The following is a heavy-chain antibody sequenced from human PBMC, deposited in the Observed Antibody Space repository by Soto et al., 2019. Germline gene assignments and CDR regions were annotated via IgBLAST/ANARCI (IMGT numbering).Heavy chain of an antibody. D-gene: IGHD2-8*02. CDR3: ARDKITGLFDY. J-gene: IGHJ4*02. V-gene: IGHV4-39*02. Sequence: PSETLSLTCTVSGGSISSSIYYWGWLRQTPGKELEWIGSIYYTGNTYYSPSLNSRVTISVDTSKNQFSLNLNSVTAADTAVYYCARDKITGLFDYWGQGTLVTVS. CDR1: GGSISSSIYY. CDR2: IYYTGNT.